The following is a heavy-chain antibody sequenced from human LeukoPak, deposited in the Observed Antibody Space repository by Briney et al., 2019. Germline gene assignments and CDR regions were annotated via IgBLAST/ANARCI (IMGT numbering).Heavy chain of an antibody. CDR1: GGSISSYY. CDR3: ASSAWGGGGFDY. D-gene: IGHD6-19*01. Sequence: SETLSFTCTVSGGSISSYYWSWIRQPPGQGLEWIGYIYYSGSTNYNPSLKSRVTISLDTSKNQFSLKLTSVTAADTAVYYCASSAWGGGGFDYWGQGTLVTVSS. V-gene: IGHV4-59*08. CDR2: IYYSGST. J-gene: IGHJ4*02.